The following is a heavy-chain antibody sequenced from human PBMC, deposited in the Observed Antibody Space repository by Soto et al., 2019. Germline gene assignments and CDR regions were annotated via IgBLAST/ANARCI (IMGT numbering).Heavy chain of an antibody. CDR3: AKDPNGDYVGAFDS. CDR1: GFSFSSNW. D-gene: IGHD4-17*01. Sequence: GGSQSLSCAASGFSFSSNWMSWVRQAPGKGLEWVSSIGGSGIITYYTDSVKGRFAISRDNSGNTLFLHMNSLRADDTAVYYCAKDPNGDYVGAFDSWGQGTLVTVSS. V-gene: IGHV3-23*01. J-gene: IGHJ4*02. CDR2: IGGSGIIT.